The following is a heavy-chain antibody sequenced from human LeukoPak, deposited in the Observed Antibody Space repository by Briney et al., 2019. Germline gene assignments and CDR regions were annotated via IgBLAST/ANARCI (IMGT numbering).Heavy chain of an antibody. J-gene: IGHJ3*02. CDR3: ARVNTASDGAFDI. Sequence: GESLKISCQDSGYTFTSYWIGWVRQVPGKGLERMGIIYPADSDTRYSPSFQDQVTISADNSLSTTYLQWSSLKASDTAMYYCARVNTASDGAFDIWGQGTLVTVSS. V-gene: IGHV5-51*01. CDR1: GYTFTSYW. D-gene: IGHD2-21*02. CDR2: IYPADSDT.